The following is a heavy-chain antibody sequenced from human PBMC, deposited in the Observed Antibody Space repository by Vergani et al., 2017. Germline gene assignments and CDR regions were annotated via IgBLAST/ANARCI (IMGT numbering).Heavy chain of an antibody. CDR2: IDHTGRP. CDR1: GGSFTSYH. V-gene: IGHV4-34*01. Sequence: QVQLQQWGGGLLKPSETLSLTCVVNGGSFTSYHWTWIRQSPGEGLEWVGDIDHTGRPDYNPSLKSRLTMSVDKYRNQFSLTLNSVTATDTAIYFRARVNTEANVHLYYYYYMDVWAQGTAVTVS. J-gene: IGHJ6*03. CDR3: ARVNTEANVHLYYYYYMDV. D-gene: IGHD4-11*01.